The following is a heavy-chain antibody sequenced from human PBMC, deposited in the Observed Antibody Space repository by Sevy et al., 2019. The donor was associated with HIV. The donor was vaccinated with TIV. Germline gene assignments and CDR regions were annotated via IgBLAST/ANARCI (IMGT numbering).Heavy chain of an antibody. Sequence: GGSLRLSCAASGLSFTSAWMSCVRQAPGKGLEWVGRIKSNTDGERTDYPAPVRGRFTISRDDSNNTLYLQMNSLETEDTAVYYCTTSLRTAHYMVVWGQGTLVSVSS. CDR1: GLSFTSAW. CDR3: TTSLRTAHYMVV. CDR2: IKSNTDGERT. D-gene: IGHD3-16*01. J-gene: IGHJ4*03. V-gene: IGHV3-15*01.